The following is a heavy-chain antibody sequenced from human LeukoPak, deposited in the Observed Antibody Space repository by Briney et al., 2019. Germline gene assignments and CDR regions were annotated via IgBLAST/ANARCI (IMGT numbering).Heavy chain of an antibody. CDR2: IYYSGST. V-gene: IGHV4-59*08. J-gene: IGHJ2*01. CDR3: ARQGL. Sequence: SETLSLTCTVSGGSISSYYWSWIRQPPGKGLEWIGYIYYSGSTNYNPSLKSRVTISVDTSKNQFSLKLSSVTAADTAVYYCARQGLWGRGTLVTVSS. CDR1: GGSISSYY.